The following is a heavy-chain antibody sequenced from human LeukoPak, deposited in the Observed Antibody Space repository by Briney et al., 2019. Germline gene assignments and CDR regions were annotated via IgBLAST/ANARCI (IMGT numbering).Heavy chain of an antibody. CDR3: ARDQGENYDSSGYYPY. CDR2: FSGSSGST. Sequence: GGSLRLSCAASGFTFSNYYMSWIRQAPGKGREGVSYFSGSSGSTNYADSVMGRFTISRDNGKNSLYLQMNSLRAEDTAVYYCARDQGENYDSSGYYPYWGQGTLVTVSS. D-gene: IGHD3-22*01. CDR1: GFTFSNYY. V-gene: IGHV3-11*06. J-gene: IGHJ4*02.